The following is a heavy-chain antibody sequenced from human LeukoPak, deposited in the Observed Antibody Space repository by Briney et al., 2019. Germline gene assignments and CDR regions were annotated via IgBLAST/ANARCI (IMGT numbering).Heavy chain of an antibody. D-gene: IGHD3-3*01. CDR2: IYYSGST. J-gene: IGHJ6*02. Sequence: TLSLTCTVSGGSISSGGYYWSWIRQHPGKGLEWIGYIYYSGSTYYNPSLKSRVTISVDTSKNQFSLKLSSVTAADTAVYYCARDQGPTYYDFWSGYYRRDYYYGMDVWGQGTTVTVSS. V-gene: IGHV4-31*03. CDR3: ARDQGPTYYDFWSGYYRRDYYYGMDV. CDR1: GGSISSGGYY.